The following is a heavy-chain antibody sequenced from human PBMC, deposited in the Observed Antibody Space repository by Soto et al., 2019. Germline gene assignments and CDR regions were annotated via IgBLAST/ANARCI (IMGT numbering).Heavy chain of an antibody. CDR2: IYYSGST. D-gene: IGHD1-7*01. V-gene: IGHV4-30-4*01. J-gene: IGHJ5*02. CDR3: ARGLFRDWNYEGNWFDP. Sequence: SETLSLTCTVSGGSISSGDYYWSWIRQPPGKGLEWIGYIYYSGSTYYNPSLKSRVTISVDTSKNQFSLKLSSVTAADTAVYYCARGLFRDWNYEGNWFDPWGQGTLVTVSS. CDR1: GGSISSGDYY.